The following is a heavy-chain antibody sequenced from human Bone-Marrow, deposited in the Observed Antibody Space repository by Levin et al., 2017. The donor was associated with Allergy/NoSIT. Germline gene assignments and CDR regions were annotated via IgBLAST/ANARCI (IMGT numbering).Heavy chain of an antibody. CDR3: VLRRGYSGYEWSAEYFQH. J-gene: IGHJ1*01. Sequence: TSETLSLTCAVSGASISSSNWWSWVRQPPGKGLEWIGEIYHSGSTNYNPSLKSRVTISVDKSKNQFSLRLSSVTAADTAVYYCVLRRGYSGYEWSAEYFQHWGQGTLVTVSS. V-gene: IGHV4-4*02. D-gene: IGHD5-12*01. CDR1: GASISSSNW. CDR2: IYHSGST.